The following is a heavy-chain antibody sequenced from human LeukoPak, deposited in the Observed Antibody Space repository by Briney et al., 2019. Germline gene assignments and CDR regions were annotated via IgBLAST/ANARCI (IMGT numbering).Heavy chain of an antibody. Sequence: DSVTVSCKASGYTFSMYNINWVRQAPGQGLEWMGWISGYKGNTNYAQKLQGRVTMTTDTSTSTAYMELRSLKSDDTAVYYCASLKNYYDSSGYLVTDAFDIWGQGTMVTVSS. J-gene: IGHJ3*02. CDR1: GYTFSMYN. CDR3: ASLKNYYDSSGYLVTDAFDI. CDR2: ISGYKGNT. D-gene: IGHD3-22*01. V-gene: IGHV1-18*01.